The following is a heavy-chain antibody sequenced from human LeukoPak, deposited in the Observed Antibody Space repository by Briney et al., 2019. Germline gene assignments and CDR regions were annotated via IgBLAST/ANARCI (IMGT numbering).Heavy chain of an antibody. CDR2: INPSGGST. CDR3: ARAHYHDFCSDT. J-gene: IGHJ5*02. V-gene: IGHV1-46*01. D-gene: IGHD3-3*01. CDR1: GYTFTNYY. Sequence: ASVKVSCKASGYTFTNYYMHWVRQAPGQGLEWMGIINPSGGSTSYAQKFQGRVTMTRDTSTSTVYMKLSTLRSEDTVVYYCARAHYHDFCSDTWGQGTLVTVSS.